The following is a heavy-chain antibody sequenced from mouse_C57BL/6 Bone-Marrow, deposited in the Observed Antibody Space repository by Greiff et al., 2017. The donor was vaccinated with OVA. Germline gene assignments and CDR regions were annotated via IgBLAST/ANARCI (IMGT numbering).Heavy chain of an antibody. Sequence: VKLQESGAELVRPGTSEKVSCKASGYAFTNYLIEWVKQRPGQGLEWIGVINPGSGGTNYNEKFKGKATLTADKSSSTAYMQLSSLTSEDSAVYFCARRFITTAYFDYWGQGTTLTVSS. CDR1: GYAFTNYL. J-gene: IGHJ2*01. V-gene: IGHV1-54*01. CDR2: INPGSGGT. CDR3: ARRFITTAYFDY. D-gene: IGHD1-1*01.